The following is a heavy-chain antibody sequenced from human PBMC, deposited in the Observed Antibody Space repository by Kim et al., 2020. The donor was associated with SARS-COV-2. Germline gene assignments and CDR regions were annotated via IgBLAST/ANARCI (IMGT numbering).Heavy chain of an antibody. D-gene: IGHD3-16*01. V-gene: IGHV4-39*01. J-gene: IGHJ4*02. CDR3: LRSMITFGGVKYYFDY. Sequence: SLKSQVTISVDTSKNQFSLKLSSVTAADTAVYYCLRSMITFGGVKYYFDYWGQGTLVTVSS.